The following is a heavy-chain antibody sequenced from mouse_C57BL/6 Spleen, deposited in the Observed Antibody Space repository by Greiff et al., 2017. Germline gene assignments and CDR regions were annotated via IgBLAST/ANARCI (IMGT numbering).Heavy chain of an antibody. CDR2: INPSNGGT. J-gene: IGHJ4*01. CDR3: ARSDYYGRNYAMDY. V-gene: IGHV1-53*01. CDR1: GYTFTSYW. D-gene: IGHD1-1*01. Sequence: QVQLKQPGTELVKPGASVKLSCKASGYTFTSYWMHWVKQRPGQGLEWIGNINPSNGGTNYTEKFKSKATLTVDKSSSTAYMQLSSLTSEDSAVYYCARSDYYGRNYAMDYWGQGTSVTVSS.